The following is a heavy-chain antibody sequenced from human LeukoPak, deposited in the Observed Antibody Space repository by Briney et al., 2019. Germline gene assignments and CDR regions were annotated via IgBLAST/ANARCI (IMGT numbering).Heavy chain of an antibody. CDR2: VNHSGST. Sequence: SYTMFFCCAVDGGSFSGYYWSWIRKPPGKGLWLVGVVNHSGSTNYNPSFKSRVTISVDTSKNQFSLQLSSVTAADTAVYYCDRGMFDTAMATRPSYYYYYGMDVWGQGTTVTVSS. CDR3: DRGMFDTAMATRPSYYYYYGMDV. CDR1: GGSFSGYY. D-gene: IGHD5-18*01. V-gene: IGHV4-34*01. J-gene: IGHJ6*02.